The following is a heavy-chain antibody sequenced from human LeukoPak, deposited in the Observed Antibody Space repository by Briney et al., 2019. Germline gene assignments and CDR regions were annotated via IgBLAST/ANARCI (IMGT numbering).Heavy chain of an antibody. J-gene: IGHJ3*02. D-gene: IGHD3-22*01. CDR2: IYHSGST. Sequence: PSETLSLTCTVSGYSISSGYYWGWIRQPPGKGLEWIGNIYHSGSTNYNPSLKSRVTISVDTSKNQFSLKLSSVTAADTAVYYCARAINYYDSSGYFVVGAFDIWGQGTMVTVSS. V-gene: IGHV4-38-2*02. CDR1: GYSISSGYY. CDR3: ARAINYYDSSGYFVVGAFDI.